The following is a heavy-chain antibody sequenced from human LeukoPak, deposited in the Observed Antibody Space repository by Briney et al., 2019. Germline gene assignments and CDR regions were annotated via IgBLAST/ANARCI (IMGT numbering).Heavy chain of an antibody. D-gene: IGHD1-26*01. CDR2: IWYDGSNK. J-gene: IGHJ4*02. CDR3: ARDRGSYWDGGNDY. V-gene: IGHV3-33*01. CDR1: GFTFSSYG. Sequence: GGSLRLSCAASGFTFSSYGMHWVRQAPGKGLEWVAVIWYDGSNKYYADSVKGRFTISRDNSKNTLYLQMNSLRAEDTAVYYCARDRGSYWDGGNDYWGQGTLATVSS.